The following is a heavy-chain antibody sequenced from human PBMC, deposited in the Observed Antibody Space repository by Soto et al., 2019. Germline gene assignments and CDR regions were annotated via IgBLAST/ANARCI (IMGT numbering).Heavy chain of an antibody. D-gene: IGHD3-22*01. Sequence: GGSLRLSCAASGFTFSSYAMSWVRQAPGKGLEWVSAISGSGGSTYYADSVKGRFTISRDNSKNTLYLQMNSLRAEDTAVYYCAKSLIAMIVVVIPPFDYWGQGTLVTVSS. V-gene: IGHV3-23*01. CDR1: GFTFSSYA. J-gene: IGHJ4*02. CDR3: AKSLIAMIVVVIPPFDY. CDR2: ISGSGGST.